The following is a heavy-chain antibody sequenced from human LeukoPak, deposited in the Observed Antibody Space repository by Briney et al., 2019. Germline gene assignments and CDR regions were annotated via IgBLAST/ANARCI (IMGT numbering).Heavy chain of an antibody. CDR1: GFTFSSYA. CDR3: AKVTIPMISWTYFDY. CDR2: ISGSGGST. Sequence: GGSLRLSCAASGFTFSSYAMSWVRQAPGKGLEWVSAISGSGGSTYYADSVKGRFTISRDNSKNTLYLQMNSLRAEDTAVYYCAKVTIPMISWTYFDYWGQGTLVTVSS. D-gene: IGHD3-22*01. V-gene: IGHV3-23*01. J-gene: IGHJ4*02.